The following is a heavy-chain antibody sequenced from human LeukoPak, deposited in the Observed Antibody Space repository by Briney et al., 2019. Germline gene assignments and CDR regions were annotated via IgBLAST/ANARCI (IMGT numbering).Heavy chain of an antibody. CDR3: ARSAGGNYFDY. J-gene: IGHJ4*02. V-gene: IGHV3-21*01. Sequence: WGSLRLSCAASGFTFDNYNMNWVRQAPGKGLEWVSSISSGTNYIFEADSVKGRFTVTKDTALNSLSLQMNSLRADDTAVYYCARSAGGNYFDYWDQGTLVTVSS. D-gene: IGHD2-8*02. CDR2: ISSGTNYI. CDR1: GFTFDNYN.